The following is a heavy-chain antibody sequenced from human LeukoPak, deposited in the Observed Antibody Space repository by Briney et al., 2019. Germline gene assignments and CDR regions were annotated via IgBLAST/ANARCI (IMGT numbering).Heavy chain of an antibody. Sequence: GGSLRLSCAASGFTFSSYAMSWVRQAPGKGLEWVSAISGSGGSTYYADSVKGRFTISRDNAKNTLYLQMNSLRAEDTAMYYCTRENWGALDYWGQGTLVTVSS. CDR3: TRENWGALDY. D-gene: IGHD3-16*01. J-gene: IGHJ4*02. CDR2: ISGSGGST. CDR1: GFTFSSYA. V-gene: IGHV3-23*01.